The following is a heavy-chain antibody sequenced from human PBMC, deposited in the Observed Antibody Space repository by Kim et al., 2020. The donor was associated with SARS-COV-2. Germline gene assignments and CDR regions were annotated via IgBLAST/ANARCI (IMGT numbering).Heavy chain of an antibody. Sequence: GESLKISCKGSGYSFTSYWISWVRQMPGKGLEWMGRIDPSDSYTNYSPSFQGHVTISADKSISTAYLQWSSLKASDTAMYYCARRGMPRYSDDCNWFDPWGQGTLVTVSS. V-gene: IGHV5-10-1*01. J-gene: IGHJ5*02. CDR3: ARRGMPRYSDDCNWFDP. CDR1: GYSFTSYW. CDR2: IDPSDSYT. D-gene: IGHD5-12*01.